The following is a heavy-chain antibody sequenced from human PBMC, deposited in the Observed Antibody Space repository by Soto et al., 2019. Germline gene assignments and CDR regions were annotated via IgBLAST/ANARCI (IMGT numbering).Heavy chain of an antibody. CDR3: ARTNGDYFPIFDY. D-gene: IGHD4-17*01. J-gene: IGHJ4*02. V-gene: IGHV4-30-4*01. CDR2: SYYSGST. Sequence: QVQLQESGPGLVKPSQTLSLTCTVSGGSISSGDYYWSWIRQPPGKGLEWIGYSYYSGSTFYNPSLKSRVTISVDTSKNQYPVKLSSVTAAVTAMYYCARTNGDYFPIFDYWGQGTLVTVSS. CDR1: GGSISSGDYY.